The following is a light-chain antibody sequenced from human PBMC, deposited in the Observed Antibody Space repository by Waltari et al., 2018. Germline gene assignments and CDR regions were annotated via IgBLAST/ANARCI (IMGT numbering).Light chain of an antibody. CDR1: SSDVGSSNL. J-gene: IGLJ1*01. CDR2: EVT. V-gene: IGLV2-23*02. Sequence: QSALTQPASVSGSPGQSITISCPGSSSDVGSSNLVSCYLQHPGKAPNLIIYEVTKRPSGVSNRFSGSKSGNTASLTISGLQAEDEADYYCYSYAGGRVFGTGTKVTVL. CDR3: YSYAGGRV.